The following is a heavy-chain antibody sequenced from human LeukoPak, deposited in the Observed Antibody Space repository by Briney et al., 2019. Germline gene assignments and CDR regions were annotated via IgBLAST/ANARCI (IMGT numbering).Heavy chain of an antibody. CDR1: GFTFSTYA. J-gene: IGHJ4*02. Sequence: GGSLRLSCAASGFTFSTYAMRWVRQAPGKGLEWVSTISGSGDASYYTDSVKGRFTISRDNSKNTLYLQMSSLKAEDTAVYYCVRKSENCYGCSDYWGQGTLVTVSS. CDR3: VRKSENCYGCSDY. CDR2: ISGSGDAS. D-gene: IGHD3-10*01. V-gene: IGHV3-23*01.